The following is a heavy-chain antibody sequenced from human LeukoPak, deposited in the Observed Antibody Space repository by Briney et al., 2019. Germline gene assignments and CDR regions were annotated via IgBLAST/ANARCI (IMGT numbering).Heavy chain of an antibody. CDR3: ARPWGGRTDAFDI. J-gene: IGHJ3*02. Sequence: ASVKVSCKASGSTFTGYYIHWVRQAPGQGLEWMGWINPNSGGTNYAQKFQGRVTMTRDTSISTAYMELSRLRSDDTAVYYCARPWGGRTDAFDIWGQGTMVTVSS. D-gene: IGHD3-16*01. V-gene: IGHV1-2*02. CDR2: INPNSGGT. CDR1: GSTFTGYY.